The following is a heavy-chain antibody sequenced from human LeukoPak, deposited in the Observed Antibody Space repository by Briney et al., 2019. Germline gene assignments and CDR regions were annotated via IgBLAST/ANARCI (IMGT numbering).Heavy chain of an antibody. CDR3: ARLGYIYRSYFDY. Sequence: PSETLSLTCAVYGGSFNDYYWSWIRQPPGKGLEWIGEIDHSGSTNYNPSLKRRVTMSVDTSKNQFSLKLTSVTAADSAVYFCARLGYIYRSYFDYWGQGTLVTVSS. CDR2: IDHSGST. D-gene: IGHD5-18*01. J-gene: IGHJ4*02. V-gene: IGHV4-34*01. CDR1: GGSFNDYY.